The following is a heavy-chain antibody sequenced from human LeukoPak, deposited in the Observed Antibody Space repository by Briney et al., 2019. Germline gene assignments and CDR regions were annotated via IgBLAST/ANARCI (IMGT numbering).Heavy chain of an antibody. J-gene: IGHJ4*02. V-gene: IGHV3-53*01. Sequence: GGSLRLSCTASGFTFSDYYMSWVRQAPGKGLEWVSFIYSDNTHYSDSVKGRFTISRDNSKNTLYLQMNSLRAEDTAVYYCARRAGAYSHPYDYWGQGTLVTVSS. CDR1: GFTFSDYY. CDR3: ARRAGAYSHPYDY. CDR2: IYSDNT. D-gene: IGHD4/OR15-4a*01.